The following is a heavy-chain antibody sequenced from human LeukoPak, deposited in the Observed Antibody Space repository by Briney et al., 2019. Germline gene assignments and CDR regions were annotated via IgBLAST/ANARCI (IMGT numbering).Heavy chain of an antibody. CDR2: INSDGSST. Sequence: GGSLTLSCAASGFTFSSYWMHWVRQAPGKGLVWVSRINSDGSSTSYADSVKGRFTISRDNAKNTLYLQMNSLRAEDTAVYYCARGPPYYYDSSGLYWFDPWGQGTLVTVSS. CDR1: GFTFSSYW. J-gene: IGHJ5*02. D-gene: IGHD3-22*01. CDR3: ARGPPYYYDSSGLYWFDP. V-gene: IGHV3-74*01.